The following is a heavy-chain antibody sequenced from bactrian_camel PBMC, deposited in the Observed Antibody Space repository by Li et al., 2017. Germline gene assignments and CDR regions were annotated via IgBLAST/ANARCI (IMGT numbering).Heavy chain of an antibody. CDR2: IDNNGRT. CDR3: AAVRYGGSWYPLCRARGADFGY. Sequence: HVQLVESGGGSVQAGGSLRLSCAVSGITVSAHCMGWFRHIPGNERERVASIDNNGRTRYADSVKGRFTISKDNAKNVLYLQMDSLKPEDTAMYYCAAVRYGGSWYPLCRARGADFGYWGQGTQVTVSS. J-gene: IGHJ6*01. V-gene: IGHV3S53*01. D-gene: IGHD6*01. CDR1: GITVSAHC.